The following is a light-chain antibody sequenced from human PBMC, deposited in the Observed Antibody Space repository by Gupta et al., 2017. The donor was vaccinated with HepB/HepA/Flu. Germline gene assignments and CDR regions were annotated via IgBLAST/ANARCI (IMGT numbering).Light chain of an antibody. CDR2: DAS. Sequence: DIQMTQSPPSLSASIGDRVTITCQASQDITHYLNWYQQKPGMAPKLLIYDASNLETGVPSRFSGSGSGTDFTVTISSLQPEDIATYYGQHYDDVRCSFGQGTRLEIK. V-gene: IGKV1-33*01. CDR1: QDITHY. CDR3: QHYDDVRCS. J-gene: IGKJ2*04.